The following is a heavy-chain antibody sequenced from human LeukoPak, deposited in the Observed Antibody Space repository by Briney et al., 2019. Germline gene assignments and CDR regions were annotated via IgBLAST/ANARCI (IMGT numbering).Heavy chain of an antibody. Sequence: LETLSLACAVYGGSFSGYYWSWIRQPPGKGLEWIGEINHSGSTNYNPSLKSRVTISVDTSKNQFSLKLSSVTAADTAVYYCARWTGYDFWSGTYGMDVWGQGTTVTVSS. CDR3: ARWTGYDFWSGTYGMDV. J-gene: IGHJ6*02. V-gene: IGHV4-34*01. D-gene: IGHD3-3*01. CDR2: INHSGST. CDR1: GGSFSGYY.